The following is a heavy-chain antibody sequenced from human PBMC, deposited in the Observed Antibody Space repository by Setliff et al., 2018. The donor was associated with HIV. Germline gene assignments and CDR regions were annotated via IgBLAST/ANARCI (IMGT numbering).Heavy chain of an antibody. CDR2: IYYTGST. CDR3: ARGLIAATGTWFDP. CDR1: GDSISSSYYY. J-gene: IGHJ5*02. V-gene: IGHV4-39*01. Sequence: SETLSLTCTVSGDSISSSYYYWGWIRQPPGKGLEWIGNIYYTGSTYYTPSLNSRVTIFVDTSKNQFSLKLYSVTAADTAVYYCARGLIAATGTWFDPWGQGTLVTVSS. D-gene: IGHD6-13*01.